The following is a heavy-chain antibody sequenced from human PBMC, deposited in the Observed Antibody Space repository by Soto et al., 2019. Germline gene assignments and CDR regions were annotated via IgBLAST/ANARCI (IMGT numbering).Heavy chain of an antibody. CDR2: IYYSGST. Sequence: SETLSLPCTVSGGSISSGGYYWSWIRQHPGKGLERIGYIYYSGSTYYNPSLKSRVTISVDTSKNQFSLKLSSVTAADTAVYYCARDNRGPGYCSGGSCYRAFDIWGQGTMVTVSS. CDR3: ARDNRGPGYCSGGSCYRAFDI. J-gene: IGHJ3*02. CDR1: GGSISSGGYY. V-gene: IGHV4-31*03. D-gene: IGHD2-15*01.